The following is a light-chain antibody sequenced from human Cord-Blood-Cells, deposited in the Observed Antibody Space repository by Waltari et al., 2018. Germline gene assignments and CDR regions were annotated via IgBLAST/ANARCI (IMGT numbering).Light chain of an antibody. CDR3: QSYDSSLSGWV. Sequence: QSVLTQPPSVSGAPGQRVTISCTGSSSNIGAGYDVHWYQQLPGTAPKLLIYGNSNRPSGVPHRFSGSKSGPSASLAITGLQAEDEADYYGQSYDSSLSGWVFGGGTKLTVL. J-gene: IGLJ3*02. V-gene: IGLV1-40*01. CDR1: SSNIGAGYD. CDR2: GNS.